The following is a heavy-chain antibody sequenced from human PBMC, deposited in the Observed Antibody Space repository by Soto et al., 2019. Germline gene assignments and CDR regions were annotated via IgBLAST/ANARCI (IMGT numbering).Heavy chain of an antibody. CDR2: ISGSGATT. Sequence: PGGSLRLSCAASGFIFSNYAMSWVRQAPGRGLEWVSAISGSGATTYYPDSVKGRFTIFRDNSKNTLYLQMNNLRADDTAVYYCTKGGIPRRYNIPKVDFDYWGQGSLVTVSS. D-gene: IGHD1-1*01. V-gene: IGHV3-23*01. CDR1: GFIFSNYA. CDR3: TKGGIPRRYNIPKVDFDY. J-gene: IGHJ4*02.